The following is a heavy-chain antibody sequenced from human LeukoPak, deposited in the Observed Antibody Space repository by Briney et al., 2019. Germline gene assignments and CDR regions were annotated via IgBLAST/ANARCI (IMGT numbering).Heavy chain of an antibody. CDR2: INHSGST. CDR3: ARAGVGSVSGSGSYDY. CDR1: GGSFSGYY. J-gene: IGHJ4*02. Sequence: ETLSLTCAVYGGSFSGYYWSWIRQPPGKGLEWIGEINHSGSTNYNPSLKSRVTIPVDTSKNQFSLKLSSVTAADTAVYYCARAGVGSVSGSGSYDYWGQGTLVTVSS. V-gene: IGHV4-34*01. D-gene: IGHD3-10*01.